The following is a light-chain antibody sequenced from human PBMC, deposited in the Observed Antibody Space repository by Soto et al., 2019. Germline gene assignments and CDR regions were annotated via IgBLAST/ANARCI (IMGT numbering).Light chain of an antibody. CDR2: GAS. CDR1: QSVSSNY. Sequence: EIVLTQSPGTLSLSPGERATLSCRASQSVSSNYLAWYQQKPGQAPRXXIYGASSWETGIPDMFSGRGSGTEFTRTISRLEHEDFAVDYCQQYGSSTQTFGQGTKVDIK. CDR3: QQYGSSTQT. J-gene: IGKJ1*01. V-gene: IGKV3-20*01.